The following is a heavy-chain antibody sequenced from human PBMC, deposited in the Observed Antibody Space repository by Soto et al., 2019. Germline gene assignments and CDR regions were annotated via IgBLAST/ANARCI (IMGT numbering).Heavy chain of an antibody. V-gene: IGHV1-2*02. J-gene: IGHJ6*02. CDR3: ASQTHRYSGSPGYYYYGMDV. Sequence: ASVKVSCKASGYTFTGYYMHWVRQAPGQGLEWMGWINPNSGGTNYAQKFQGRVTMTRDTSISTAYMELSRLRSDDTAMYYCASQTHRYSGSPGYYYYGMDVWGQGTTVTVSS. CDR2: INPNSGGT. D-gene: IGHD1-26*01. CDR1: GYTFTGYY.